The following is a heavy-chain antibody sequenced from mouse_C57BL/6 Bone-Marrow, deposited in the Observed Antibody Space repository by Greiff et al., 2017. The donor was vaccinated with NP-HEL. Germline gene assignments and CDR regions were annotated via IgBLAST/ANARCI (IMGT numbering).Heavy chain of an antibody. CDR1: GYTFTSYT. CDR3: ARSSSYIDY. D-gene: IGHD1-3*01. J-gene: IGHJ2*01. CDR2: INPSSGYT. V-gene: IGHV1-4*01. Sequence: QVQLKQSGAEPARPGASVKMSCKASGYTFTSYTMHWVKQRPGQGLEWIGYINPSSGYTKYNQKFKDKATLTADKSSSTAYMQLSSLTSEDSAVYYCARSSSYIDYWGQGTTLTVSS.